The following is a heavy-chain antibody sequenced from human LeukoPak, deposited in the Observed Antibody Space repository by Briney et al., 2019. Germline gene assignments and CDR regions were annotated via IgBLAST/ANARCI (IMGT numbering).Heavy chain of an antibody. D-gene: IGHD2-15*01. CDR2: ILYDGSKK. V-gene: IGHV3-33*08. CDR1: GFSFTSYN. Sequence: PGGSLRLSCAASGFSFTSYNMHWVRQAPGKGLEWVAAILYDGSKKFYADSVKGRFSVYRDNAKNSLYLQMNSLRAEDTAVYYCARDGGGYFDYWGQGTLVTVSS. CDR3: ARDGGGYFDY. J-gene: IGHJ4*02.